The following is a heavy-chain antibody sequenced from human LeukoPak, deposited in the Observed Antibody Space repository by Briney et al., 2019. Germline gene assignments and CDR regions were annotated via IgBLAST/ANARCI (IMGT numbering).Heavy chain of an antibody. Sequence: SETLSLTCAVSGDSISSYFWTWIRQSPGKGLEWIGYVHDSGSTNYNPSLESRVTISADTSKNQFSLKLTSVTAADTAVYYCARDHIRRGCGTNICYPMDVWGKGTTVTVSS. J-gene: IGHJ6*04. V-gene: IGHV4-59*01. CDR3: ARDHIRRGCGTNICYPMDV. D-gene: IGHD2-2*01. CDR1: GDSISSYF. CDR2: VHDSGST.